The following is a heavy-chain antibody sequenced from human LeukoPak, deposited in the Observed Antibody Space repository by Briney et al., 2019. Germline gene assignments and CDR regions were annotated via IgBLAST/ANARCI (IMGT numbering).Heavy chain of an antibody. CDR1: GQSLTGYF. Sequence: VQVSCKASGQSLTGYFIHWVRQAPGQGLEWVGRIGPNTGDTIYAQNFQGRVTVTSATSISTAYMELSRLTSDDTAVYFCARLGLHGSGTYYFFDYWGQGTLVTVSS. V-gene: IGHV1-2*06. D-gene: IGHD3-10*01. CDR2: IGPNTGDT. CDR3: ARLGLHGSGTYYFFDY. J-gene: IGHJ4*02.